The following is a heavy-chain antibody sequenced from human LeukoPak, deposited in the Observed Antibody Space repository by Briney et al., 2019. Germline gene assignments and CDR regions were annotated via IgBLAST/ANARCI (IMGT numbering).Heavy chain of an antibody. CDR2: INPNTGGT. V-gene: IGHV1-2*06. CDR3: ARVGDGLNDAFDI. J-gene: IGHJ3*02. CDR1: GYSFTGYY. D-gene: IGHD5-24*01. Sequence: ASVKVSCKASGYSFTGYYMNWVRQAPGQGLGWMGRINPNTGGTNYAQNSQGRVTMTRDKSITTGYMELSRLRSDDTAVYYCARVGDGLNDAFDIWGQGTMVTVSS.